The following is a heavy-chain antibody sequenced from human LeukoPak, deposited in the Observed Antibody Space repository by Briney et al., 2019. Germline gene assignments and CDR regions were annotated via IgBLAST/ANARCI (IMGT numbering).Heavy chain of an antibody. V-gene: IGHV3-30*04. D-gene: IGHD3-10*01. CDR3: ARVQGGGFRTADF. CDR1: GFTFRNYM. Sequence: GGSLRLSCAASGFTFRNYMMHWVRQAPGKGLDWVAVILEDGSIQHYADSVKGRFTISRDNSRNTVFLQMNSLRGEDTAIYYCARVQGGGFRTADFWGQGTVVTVSS. J-gene: IGHJ4*02. CDR2: ILEDGSIQ.